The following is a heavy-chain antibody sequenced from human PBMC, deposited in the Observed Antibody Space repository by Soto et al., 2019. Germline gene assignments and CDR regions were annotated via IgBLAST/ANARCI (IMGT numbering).Heavy chain of an antibody. V-gene: IGHV3-49*03. CDR1: GFTFGDYA. CDR3: TRGEGDSSGYYQYYFDY. D-gene: IGHD3-22*01. CDR2: IRSKAYGGTT. Sequence: GGSLRLSCTASGFTFGDYAMSWFRQAPGKGLEWVGFIRSKAYGGTTEYAGSVKGRFTISRDDSKSIAYLQMNSLKTEDTAVYYCTRGEGDSSGYYQYYFDYWGQGTLVTVSS. J-gene: IGHJ4*02.